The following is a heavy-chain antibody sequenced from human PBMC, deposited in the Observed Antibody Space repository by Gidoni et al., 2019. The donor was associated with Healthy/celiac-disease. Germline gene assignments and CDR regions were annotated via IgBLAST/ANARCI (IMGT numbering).Heavy chain of an antibody. D-gene: IGHD2-2*02. CDR3: ARAGYCSSTSCYSPPRFDP. CDR2: IYYSGST. CDR1: RVYISRYY. Sequence: VHLRESGAGLVKHSESLSLTCTVSRVYISRYYWSWIRQPPGKGLEWIGYIYYSGSTNYNPSLKSRVTISVDTSKNQFSLKLSSVTAADTAVYYCARAGYCSSTSCYSPPRFDPWGQGTLVTVSS. V-gene: IGHV4-59*01. J-gene: IGHJ5*02.